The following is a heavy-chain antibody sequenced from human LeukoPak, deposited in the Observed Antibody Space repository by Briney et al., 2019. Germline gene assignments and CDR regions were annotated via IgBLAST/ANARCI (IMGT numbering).Heavy chain of an antibody. CDR3: ARSGRSIAAAGTWVY. CDR2: IYSGGST. D-gene: IGHD6-13*01. J-gene: IGHJ4*02. CDR1: GFTVSINY. Sequence: PGGSLRLSCAASGFTVSINYMSWVRQAPGKGLEWVSVIYSGGSTYYADSVKGRFTISRDNSKNTLYLQMNSLRAEDTAVYYCARSGRSIAAAGTWVYWGQGTLVTVSS. V-gene: IGHV3-66*01.